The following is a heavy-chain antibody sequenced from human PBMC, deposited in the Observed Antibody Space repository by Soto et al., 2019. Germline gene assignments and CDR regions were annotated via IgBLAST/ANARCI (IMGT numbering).Heavy chain of an antibody. J-gene: IGHJ5*02. CDR1: GGSFSGYY. CDR2: INHSGST. V-gene: IGHV4-34*01. CDR3: ARRGFWSGYYWGIWFDP. Sequence: KTSETLSLTCAVYGGSFSGYYWSWVRQPPGKGLEWIGEINHSGSTNYNPSLKSRVTISVDTSKNQFSLKLSSVTAADTAVYYCARRGFWSGYYWGIWFDPWGQGTLVTVSS. D-gene: IGHD3-3*01.